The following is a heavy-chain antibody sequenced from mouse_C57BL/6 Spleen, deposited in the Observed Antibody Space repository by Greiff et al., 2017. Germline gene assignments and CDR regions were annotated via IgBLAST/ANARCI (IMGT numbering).Heavy chain of an antibody. D-gene: IGHD1-1*01. V-gene: IGHV14-1*01. CDR3: TADITTVVPYYYAMDY. Sequence: EVQLQQSGAELVRPGASVKLSCTASGFNIKDYYMHWVKQRPEQGLEWIGRIDPEDGDTEYAPKFQGKATMTADTSSNTAYLQLSSLTSEDTAVYYCTADITTVVPYYYAMDYWGQGTSVTVSS. CDR1: GFNIKDYY. CDR2: IDPEDGDT. J-gene: IGHJ4*01.